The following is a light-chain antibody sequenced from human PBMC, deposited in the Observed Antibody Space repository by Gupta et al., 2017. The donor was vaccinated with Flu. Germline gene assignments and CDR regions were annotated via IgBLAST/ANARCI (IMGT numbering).Light chain of an antibody. CDR2: ENN. CDR1: SSNIGSHY. J-gene: IGLJ3*02. Sequence: QSVLTQPPSVSAAPGQKVTISCSGSSSNIGSHYVSWYQQLPGTAPKLLIFENNKRPSGIPDRFSGSKSDTSATLGITGLQTGDEADYYRGTWDTSLSAWVFGGGTKLTVL. CDR3: GTWDTSLSAWV. V-gene: IGLV1-51*02.